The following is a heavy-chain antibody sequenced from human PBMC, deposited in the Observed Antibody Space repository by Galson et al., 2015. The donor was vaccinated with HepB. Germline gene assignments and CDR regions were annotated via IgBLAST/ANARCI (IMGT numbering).Heavy chain of an antibody. CDR3: ARNPHIGTTDSYFDY. CDR2: IDWDDDK. J-gene: IGHJ4*02. CDR1: GFSLTTSTMC. V-gene: IGHV2-70*11. Sequence: PALVKPTQTLTLTCTFSGFSLTTSTMCVSWIRQPPGKALEWLARIDWDDDKHYSTSLKTRLTISKDTSKNQVVLTMTNMDPVDTATYYCARNPHIGTTDSYFDYWGRGTLVTVSS. D-gene: IGHD1/OR15-1a*01.